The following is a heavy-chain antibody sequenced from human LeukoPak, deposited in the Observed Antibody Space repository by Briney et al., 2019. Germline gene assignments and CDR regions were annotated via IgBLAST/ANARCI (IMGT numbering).Heavy chain of an antibody. CDR1: GFAFDEHG. Sequence: GGSLRLSCTASGFAFDEHGMSWVRQAPGKGLEWVSGINWSGGSTCYADSLRGRFTISRDNAKNSLYLQMDSLRAEDTALYYCARAPITSPYYFDYWGQGTLVTVSS. J-gene: IGHJ4*02. CDR3: ARAPITSPYYFDY. D-gene: IGHD2-2*01. CDR2: INWSGGST. V-gene: IGHV3-20*04.